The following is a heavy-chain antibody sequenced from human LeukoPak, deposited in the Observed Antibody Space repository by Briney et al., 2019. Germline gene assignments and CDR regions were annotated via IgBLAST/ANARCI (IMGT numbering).Heavy chain of an antibody. V-gene: IGHV1-58*01. Sequence: GASVKVSCKASGFTFTSSAVQWVRQARGQRLEWIGWIVVGSGNTNYAQKFQERVTITRDMSTSTAYMELSSLRSEDTAVYYCARDPDYGDVLDYWGQGTLVTVSS. CDR1: GFTFTSSA. CDR2: IVVGSGNT. D-gene: IGHD4/OR15-4a*01. CDR3: ARDPDYGDVLDY. J-gene: IGHJ4*02.